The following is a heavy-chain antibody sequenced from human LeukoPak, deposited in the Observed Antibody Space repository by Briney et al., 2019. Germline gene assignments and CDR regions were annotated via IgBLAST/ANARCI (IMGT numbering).Heavy chain of an antibody. Sequence: SETLSLTCTVSIDSIRSFTYYSGWIRQPPGKGLELIGSIYYSGSAYYNPSLKSRLTISVDTSKNQFSLNLTSVTAADTAINYCARHVAPTKSYHWFDPWGQGTLATVSS. CDR3: ARHVAPTKSYHWFDP. CDR1: IDSIRSFTYY. CDR2: IYYSGSA. D-gene: IGHD2-2*01. J-gene: IGHJ5*02. V-gene: IGHV4-39*01.